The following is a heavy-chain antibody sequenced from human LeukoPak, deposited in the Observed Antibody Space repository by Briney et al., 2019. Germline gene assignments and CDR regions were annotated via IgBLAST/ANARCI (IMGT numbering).Heavy chain of an antibody. CDR3: ARAIESYYYDSSGYYSGYYFDY. Sequence: KPSETLSLTCTVSGYPISSGYYWGWIRQPPGKGLEWIGSIYHSGSTYYNPSLKSRVTISVDTSKNQFSLKLSSVTAADTAVYYCARAIESYYYDSSGYYSGYYFDYWGQGTLVTVSS. J-gene: IGHJ4*02. D-gene: IGHD3-22*01. CDR1: GYPISSGYY. CDR2: IYHSGST. V-gene: IGHV4-38-2*02.